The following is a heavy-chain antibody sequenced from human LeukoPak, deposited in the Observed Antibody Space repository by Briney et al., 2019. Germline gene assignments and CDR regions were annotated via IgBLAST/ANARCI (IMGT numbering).Heavy chain of an antibody. CDR3: ARAGSIWSGYYRFDP. CDR1: GGSISSYY. V-gene: IGHV4-4*07. Sequence: NASETLSLTCTVSGGSISSYYWSWIRQPAGKGLEWIGRIYTSGSTNYNPSLKSRVTMSVDTPRNQFSLKLSSVTAADTAVYYCARAGSIWSGYYRFDPWGQGTLVTVSS. CDR2: IYTSGST. J-gene: IGHJ5*02. D-gene: IGHD3-3*01.